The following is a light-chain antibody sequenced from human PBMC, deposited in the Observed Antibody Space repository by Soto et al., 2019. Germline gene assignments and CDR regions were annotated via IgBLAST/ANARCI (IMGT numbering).Light chain of an antibody. CDR2: DAS. CDR1: QTVRNNY. J-gene: IGKJ4*01. V-gene: IGKV3-20*01. CDR3: QQFSSYPLT. Sequence: EFVLTQSPGTLSLSPGERATLSRRASQTVRNNYLAWYQQKPGQAPRLLIYDASSRATGIPDRFSGGGSGTDFTLTISRLEPEDFAVYYCQQFSSYPLTVGGGTKVDIK.